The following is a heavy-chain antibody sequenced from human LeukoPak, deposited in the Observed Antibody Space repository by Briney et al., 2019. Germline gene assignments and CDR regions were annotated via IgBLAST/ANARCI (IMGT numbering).Heavy chain of an antibody. D-gene: IGHD6-19*01. CDR1: GYSFTTYW. Sequence: GESLKISCKGSGYSFTTYWIGLVRQMPGKGLELMGIIYPGDSDTRYSPSFQGQVTISADKSISTAYLQWSSLQASDTAMYYCARHQTIAVAAPFDYWGQGTLVTVSS. CDR3: ARHQTIAVAAPFDY. J-gene: IGHJ4*02. CDR2: IYPGDSDT. V-gene: IGHV5-51*01.